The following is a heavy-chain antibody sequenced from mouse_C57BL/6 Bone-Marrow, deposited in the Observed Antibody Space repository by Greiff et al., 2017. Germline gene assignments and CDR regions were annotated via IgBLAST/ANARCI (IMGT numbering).Heavy chain of an antibody. CDR2: LSYAGSN. Sequence: EVQLQESGPGLVKPSQSLSLTCSVTGYSITSGYYWNWIRQFPGNQLEWMGYLSYAGSNNYNPALKNRISLTRDTAKHQFFLKLKSVTTEDTATYYWARELGWFAYWGQGTLDTVSA. CDR1: GYSITSGYY. D-gene: IGHD4-1*01. V-gene: IGHV3-6*01. J-gene: IGHJ3*01. CDR3: ARELGWFAY.